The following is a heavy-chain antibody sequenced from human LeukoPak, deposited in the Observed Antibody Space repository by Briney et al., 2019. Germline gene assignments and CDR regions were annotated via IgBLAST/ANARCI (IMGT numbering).Heavy chain of an antibody. J-gene: IGHJ4*02. Sequence: GGSLRLSCAASGFTFSSYWMSWVRQAPGKGLEWVANIKQDGSEKYYVDSVKGRFTISRDNAKNSLYLQMDSLRAEDTAVYYCARELWGIVGATDYWGQGTLVTVSS. CDR2: IKQDGSEK. V-gene: IGHV3-7*01. CDR1: GFTFSSYW. D-gene: IGHD1-26*01. CDR3: ARELWGIVGATDY.